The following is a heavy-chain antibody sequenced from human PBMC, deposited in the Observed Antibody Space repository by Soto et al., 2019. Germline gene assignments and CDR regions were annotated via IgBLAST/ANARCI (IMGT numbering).Heavy chain of an antibody. D-gene: IGHD2-2*01. CDR1: SGIISISSHY. Sequence: SQTLSLTCTVASGIISISSHYLGWIRQPPGKGREWIRCIYYRGTTYYSPSLNILVPISFDSSKNHISLKLSFVTAADTAVYYCARHTRSGRSSTSCYSDVWGQGTTVTVSS. V-gene: IGHV4-39*01. J-gene: IGHJ6*02. CDR3: ARHTRSGRSSTSCYSDV. CDR2: IYYRGTT.